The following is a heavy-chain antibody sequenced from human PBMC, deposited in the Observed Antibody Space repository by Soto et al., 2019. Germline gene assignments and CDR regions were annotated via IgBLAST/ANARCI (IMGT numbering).Heavy chain of an antibody. Sequence: ASVKVSCKASGYTFTSYYMHWVRQAPGQGLEWKGIINPSGGSTSYAQKFQGRVTMTRDTSTSTVYMELSSLRSEDTAVYYCAIHPLGKTYYDFWSGYHPSGYWG. CDR1: GYTFTSYY. D-gene: IGHD3-3*01. CDR2: INPSGGST. CDR3: AIHPLGKTYYDFWSGYHPSGY. J-gene: IGHJ4*01. V-gene: IGHV1-46*01.